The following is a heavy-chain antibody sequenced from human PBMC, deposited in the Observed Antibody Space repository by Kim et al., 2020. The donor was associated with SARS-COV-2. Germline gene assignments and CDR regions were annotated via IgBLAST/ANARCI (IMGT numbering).Heavy chain of an antibody. Sequence: SQTLSLTCAISGDSVSSNSAAWNWIRQSPSRGLEWLGRTYYRSEWYNDYALSVKSRIVINPDTSKNQFSLQLNSVTPEDTAVYYCAREGAAARGRANWFDPWGQGTLVTVSS. CDR3: AREGAAARGRANWFDP. CDR2: TYYRSEWYN. V-gene: IGHV6-1*01. J-gene: IGHJ5*02. CDR1: GDSVSSNSAA. D-gene: IGHD6-13*01.